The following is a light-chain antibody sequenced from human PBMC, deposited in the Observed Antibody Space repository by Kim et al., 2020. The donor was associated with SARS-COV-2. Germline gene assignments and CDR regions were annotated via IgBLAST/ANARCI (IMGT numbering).Light chain of an antibody. Sequence: AVGDRVTITCRASESNDRWLAWHQQKPAAPPKRQIYAASALDSGVPSLFSGSRSGTGFPHTISSLRPDDAATYYCQQYGDYGTSTFGQGTQV. V-gene: IGKV1-5*03. CDR2: AAS. J-gene: IGKJ1*01. CDR1: ESNDRW. CDR3: QQYGDYGTST.